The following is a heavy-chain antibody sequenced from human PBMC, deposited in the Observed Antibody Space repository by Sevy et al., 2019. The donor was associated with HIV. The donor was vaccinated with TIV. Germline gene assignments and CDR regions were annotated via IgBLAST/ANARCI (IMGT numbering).Heavy chain of an antibody. Sequence: GGSLRLSCTASGFTFDDYTMDWVRQAPGKGLEWDSSITWDGGSPYYADSVKRRFTISRDNSKNSLYLQMNSLRPEDTALYYCAKDTAGEGSGSYYFDYWGQGTLVTVSS. V-gene: IGHV3-43D*03. D-gene: IGHD3-10*01. CDR2: ITWDGGSP. CDR1: GFTFDDYT. CDR3: AKDTAGEGSGSYYFDY. J-gene: IGHJ4*02.